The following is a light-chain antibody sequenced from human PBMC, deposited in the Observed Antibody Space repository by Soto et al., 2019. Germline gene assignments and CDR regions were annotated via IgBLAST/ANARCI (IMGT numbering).Light chain of an antibody. J-gene: IGKJ5*01. Sequence: EIVMTQSPATLSVSPGERGTLSCRASQSVSSNLAWYQQKPGQAPRLIMYGSSIRATGIPARFSGSGSGTDCTLTISSLQPEDVATYYCQQSYSTPITFGQGTRLEI. CDR3: QQSYSTPIT. CDR1: QSVSSN. CDR2: GSS. V-gene: IGKV3-15*01.